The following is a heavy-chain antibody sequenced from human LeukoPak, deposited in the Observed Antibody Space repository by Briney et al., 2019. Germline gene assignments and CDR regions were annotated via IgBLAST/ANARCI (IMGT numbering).Heavy chain of an antibody. Sequence: GGSLRLSRAASGFTFSDYAMSWVRQTPGGGLEWVSTISGSAGSTHNADSVKGRFTISRDNSKNTLYLHVSSLRVEDTAVYYCAKDRGFNYGYGFDYWGQGNLVTVSS. D-gene: IGHD3-16*01. CDR3: AKDRGFNYGYGFDY. V-gene: IGHV3-23*01. J-gene: IGHJ4*02. CDR2: ISGSAGST. CDR1: GFTFSDYA.